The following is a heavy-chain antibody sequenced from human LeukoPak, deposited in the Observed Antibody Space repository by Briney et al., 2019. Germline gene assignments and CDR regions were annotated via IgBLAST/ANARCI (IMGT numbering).Heavy chain of an antibody. V-gene: IGHV3-66*02. J-gene: IGHJ4*02. Sequence: GGSLRLSCAASGFTVSSNYMSWVRQAPGKGLEWVSVIYSGGSTYYADSVKGRFTISRDNSKNTLYLQMNSLRAEDTAVYYCAKVSGSYYGAYDYWGQGTLVTVSS. CDR3: AKVSGSYYGAYDY. CDR2: IYSGGST. D-gene: IGHD1-26*01. CDR1: GFTVSSNY.